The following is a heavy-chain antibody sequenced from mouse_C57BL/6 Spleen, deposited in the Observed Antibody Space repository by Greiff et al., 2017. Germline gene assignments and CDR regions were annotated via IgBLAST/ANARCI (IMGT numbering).Heavy chain of an antibody. J-gene: IGHJ2*01. Sequence: VQLQQSGPELVKPGASVKISCKASGYTFTDYYMNWVKQSHGKSLEWIGDINPNNGGTSYNQKFKGKATLTVDKSSSTAYMELRSLTSEDSAVYYCARFITTVDYYFDYWGQGTTLTVSS. D-gene: IGHD1-1*01. V-gene: IGHV1-26*01. CDR3: ARFITTVDYYFDY. CDR2: INPNNGGT. CDR1: GYTFTDYY.